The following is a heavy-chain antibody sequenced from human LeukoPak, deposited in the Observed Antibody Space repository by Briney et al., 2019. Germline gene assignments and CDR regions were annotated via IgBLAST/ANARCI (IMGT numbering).Heavy chain of an antibody. CDR2: IIPIFGTA. D-gene: IGHD6-13*01. J-gene: IGHJ6*02. CDR3: ARGSNSIYSSSWYYYGMDV. Sequence: SVKVSCKASGGTFSSYAISWVRQAPGQGLEWMGGIIPIFGTADYAQKFQGRVTITADESTSTAYMELSSLRSEDTAVYYCARGSNSIYSSSWYYYGMDVWGQGTTVTVSS. CDR1: GGTFSSYA. V-gene: IGHV1-69*01.